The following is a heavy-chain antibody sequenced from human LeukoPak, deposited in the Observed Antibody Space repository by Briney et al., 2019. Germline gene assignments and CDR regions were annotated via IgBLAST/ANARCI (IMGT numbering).Heavy chain of an antibody. CDR3: ARAGERGYSYGYGFYYYHRMDV. V-gene: IGHV4-34*01. J-gene: IGHJ6*02. CDR1: GGSFSGYY. D-gene: IGHD5-18*01. Sequence: PSETLSLTCAVYGGSFSGYYWSWIRQPPGKGLEWIGEINHSGSTNYNPSLKSRVTISVDTCKNQFSLKLSSVTAADASVYYCARAGERGYSYGYGFYYYHRMDVSRPGTTVTVSS. CDR2: INHSGST.